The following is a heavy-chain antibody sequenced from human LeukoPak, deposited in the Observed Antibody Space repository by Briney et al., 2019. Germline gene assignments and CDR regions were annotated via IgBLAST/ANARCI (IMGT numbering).Heavy chain of an antibody. D-gene: IGHD1-26*01. CDR3: ARVGSLRWYSYYLDV. CDR2: IYHSGST. Sequence: SETLSLTCTVSGYSISSGYYWGWIRQPPGKGLEWIGSIYHSGSTYYNPSLKSRVTISVATSKNQFSLKLSSVTAADTAVYFCARVGSLRWYSYYLDVWGKGTTVTVSS. CDR1: GYSISSGYY. J-gene: IGHJ6*03. V-gene: IGHV4-38-2*02.